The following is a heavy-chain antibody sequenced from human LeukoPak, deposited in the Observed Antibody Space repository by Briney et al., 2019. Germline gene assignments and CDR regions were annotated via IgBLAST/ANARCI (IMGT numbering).Heavy chain of an antibody. Sequence: GGSLRLSWAASGFTFSRYGMHWVRQTPGKGLEWVAVISYDASNKYYADSVKGRFTISRDNSKNTLYLQMNSLRAEDTAVYYCAKSHGYSYGFDYWGQGTLVTVSS. D-gene: IGHD5-18*01. V-gene: IGHV3-30*18. CDR2: ISYDASNK. J-gene: IGHJ4*02. CDR1: GFTFSRYG. CDR3: AKSHGYSYGFDY.